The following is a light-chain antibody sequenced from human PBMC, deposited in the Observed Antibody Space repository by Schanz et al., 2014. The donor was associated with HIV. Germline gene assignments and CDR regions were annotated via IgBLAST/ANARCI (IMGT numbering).Light chain of an antibody. CDR1: SRDVDSNNY. CDR2: DVS. CDR3: SSYTSSNTYV. Sequence: QSVLTQPASVSGSPGQSITISCTGNSRDVDSNNYVSWYQQCPGKAPKLMIYDVSNRPSGVSNRFSGSKSGNTASLTISGLQADDEADYYCSSYTSSNTYVFGTGTKLTVL. J-gene: IGLJ1*01. V-gene: IGLV2-14*01.